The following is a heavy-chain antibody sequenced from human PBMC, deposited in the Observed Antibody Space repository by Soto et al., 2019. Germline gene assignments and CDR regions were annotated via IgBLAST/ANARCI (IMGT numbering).Heavy chain of an antibody. CDR2: IYYSGST. V-gene: IGHV4-59*08. CDR1: GGSISSYY. Sequence: ETLSLTCTVSGGSISSYYWSWIRQPPGKGLEWIGYIYYSGSTNYNPSLKNRVTISVDTSKNQFSLKLSSVTAADTAVYYCARHPTVRGVVPYYMDVWGKGTTVTVS. J-gene: IGHJ6*03. D-gene: IGHD3-10*01. CDR3: ARHPTVRGVVPYYMDV.